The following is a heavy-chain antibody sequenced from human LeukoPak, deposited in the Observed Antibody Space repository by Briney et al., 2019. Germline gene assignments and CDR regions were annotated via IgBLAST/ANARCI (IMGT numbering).Heavy chain of an antibody. CDR1: GFTFSSYA. J-gene: IGHJ4*02. CDR3: AGGPFYGSSNCGGDCHQFDY. Sequence: GGSLRLSCAASGFTFSSYAMSWIRQAPGKGLEWVSYISSSGSTIYYADSVKGRFTISRDNAKNSLYLQMNSLRAEDTAVYYCAGGPFYGSSNCGGDCHQFDYWGQGTLVTVSS. D-gene: IGHD2-21*02. V-gene: IGHV3-11*01. CDR2: ISSSGSTI.